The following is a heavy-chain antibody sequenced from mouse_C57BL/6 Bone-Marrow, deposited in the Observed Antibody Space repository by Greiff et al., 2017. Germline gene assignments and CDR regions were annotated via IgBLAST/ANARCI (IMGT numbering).Heavy chain of an antibody. V-gene: IGHV1-81*01. J-gene: IGHJ4*01. D-gene: IGHD1-1*01. CDR1: GYTFTSYG. CDR2: IYPRSGNT. Sequence: QVQLQQSGAELARPGASVKLSCKASGYTFTSYGISWVKQRTGQGLEWIGEIYPRSGNTYYNEKFKGKATPTADKSSSTAYMELRSLTSEDSSVYFCANYYGSRRAMVDWGQGTSVTVSS. CDR3: ANYYGSRRAMVD.